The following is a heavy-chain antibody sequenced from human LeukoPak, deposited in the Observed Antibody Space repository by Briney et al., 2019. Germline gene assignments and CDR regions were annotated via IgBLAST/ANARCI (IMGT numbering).Heavy chain of an antibody. CDR2: ISSSSTYI. V-gene: IGHV3-21*01. CDR3: ARDFGYCSSTSCYKRPLDDSQNYYYYYGMDV. J-gene: IGHJ6*02. Sequence: PGGSLRLSCAASGFTFSSYNMNWVRQAPGKGLEWVSSISSSSTYIYYADSVKGRFTISRDNSKNTLYLQMNSLRAEDTAVYYCARDFGYCSSTSCYKRPLDDSQNYYYYYGMDVWGQGTTVTVSS. CDR1: GFTFSSYN. D-gene: IGHD2-2*03.